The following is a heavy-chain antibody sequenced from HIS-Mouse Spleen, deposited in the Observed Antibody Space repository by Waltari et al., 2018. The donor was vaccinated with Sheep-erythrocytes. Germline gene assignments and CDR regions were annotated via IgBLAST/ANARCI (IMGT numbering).Heavy chain of an antibody. CDR2: INPNGEGK. CDR3: ARDGGSEPYDY. D-gene: IGHD2-15*01. CDR1: GYTFTGYY. V-gene: IGHV1-2*02. J-gene: IGHJ4*02. Sequence: QVQLVQSGAEVKKPGASVKVSCKASGYTFTGYYMHWVRQAPGQGLEWIGWINPNGEGKNNAQKVQDRVTMTRDTSISTAYMELSRLRSDDTAVYYCARDGGSEPYDYWGQGTLVTVSS.